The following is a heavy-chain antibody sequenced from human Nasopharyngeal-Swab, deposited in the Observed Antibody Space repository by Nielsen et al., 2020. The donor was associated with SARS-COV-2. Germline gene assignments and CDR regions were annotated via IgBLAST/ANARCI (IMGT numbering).Heavy chain of an antibody. CDR1: GFTYW. D-gene: IGHD2-15*01. J-gene: IGHJ6*02. CDR2: IGQDGGGK. Sequence: GGSLRLSCAASGFTYWMNWVRQAPGKGLEWVGNIGQDGGGKKYVDSVKGRFTISRDNANNLLYLQMNSLRAEDTAVYYCARDLHCSGGSCYSYGMDVWGQGTTVTVSS. V-gene: IGHV3-7*01. CDR3: ARDLHCSGGSCYSYGMDV.